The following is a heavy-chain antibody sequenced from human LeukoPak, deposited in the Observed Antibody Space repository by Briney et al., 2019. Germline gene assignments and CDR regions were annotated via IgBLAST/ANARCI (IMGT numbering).Heavy chain of an antibody. V-gene: IGHV3-13*01. D-gene: IGHD1-7*01. CDR2: IGTAGDT. CDR3: ARGPVVGITGTKGYFDY. J-gene: IGHJ4*01. Sequence: GGSLRLSCAASGFTSSTYDIHWVRHARGKGLEWVSSIGTAGDTYYAGCVRGRFTISRENVKNAFYLQMNSLRPGDTAVYYCARGPVVGITGTKGYFDYWGHGTLVTVSS. CDR1: GFTSSTYD.